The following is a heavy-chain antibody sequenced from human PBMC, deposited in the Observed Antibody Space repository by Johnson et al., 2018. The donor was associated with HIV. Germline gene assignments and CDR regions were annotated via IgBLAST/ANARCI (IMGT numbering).Heavy chain of an antibody. CDR2: IKSKTDGGAT. D-gene: IGHD2-2*01. CDR1: GFTFSDYY. V-gene: IGHV3-15*01. Sequence: EVQLVESGGGVVQPGGSLRLSCAASGFTFSDYYMSWIRQAPGKGLEWVGHIKSKTDGGATDYPAPVKDRFTISRDDSKNTLYLQINSLKTDDTGVYYCSREVYQMTAFDIWGQGTVVTVSS. CDR3: SREVYQMTAFDI. J-gene: IGHJ3*02.